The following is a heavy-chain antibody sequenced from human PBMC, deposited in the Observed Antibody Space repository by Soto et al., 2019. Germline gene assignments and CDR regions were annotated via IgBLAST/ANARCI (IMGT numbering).Heavy chain of an antibody. J-gene: IGHJ4*02. V-gene: IGHV1-8*01. Sequence: SSVKVSCKASGYSFTIYDINWVRQATGQGLECMGWMKPNSGNTGQPQRFQGRVTMTRNTSINTAYLELSNLYSDDTAVYYGARSRTTVVEYWGKGTKVTVSS. D-gene: IGHD4-17*01. CDR2: MKPNSGNT. CDR1: GYSFTIYD. CDR3: ARSRTTVVEY.